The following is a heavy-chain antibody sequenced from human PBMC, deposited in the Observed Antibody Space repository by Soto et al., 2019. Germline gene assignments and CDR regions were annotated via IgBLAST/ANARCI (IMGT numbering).Heavy chain of an antibody. CDR3: AAVTGGVTLDY. CDR1: GYSFTGHY. CDR2: INPNSGGT. V-gene: IGHV1-2*02. J-gene: IGHJ4*02. Sequence: ASVKVSCKASGYSFTGHYMHWVRQAPGQGLEWMGWINPNSGGTSYAQKFQGRVTMTRDTSISTAYMELSRLTSDDTAVYYCAAVTGGVTLDYWGQGTLVTVPS. D-gene: IGHD6-19*01.